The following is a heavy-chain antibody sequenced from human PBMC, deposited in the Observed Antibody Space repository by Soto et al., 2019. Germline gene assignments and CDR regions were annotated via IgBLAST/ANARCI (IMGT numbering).Heavy chain of an antibody. Sequence: QVQLQESGPGLVKPSQNLSLTCTVSGGSIRSGGYYWSWIRQPPGKGLEWIGYVYYSGSTYFNPSLKSRVTISVDTSKNQFSLKLSSVTAADTAVYYCARGVGNDYSDYYFDYWGQGTLVTVSS. D-gene: IGHD4-17*01. CDR3: ARGVGNDYSDYYFDY. J-gene: IGHJ4*02. CDR2: VYYSGST. CDR1: GGSIRSGGYY. V-gene: IGHV4-31*03.